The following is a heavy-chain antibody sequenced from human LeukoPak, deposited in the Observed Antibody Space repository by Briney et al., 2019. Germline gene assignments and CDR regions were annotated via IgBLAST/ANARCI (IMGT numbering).Heavy chain of an antibody. V-gene: IGHV3-23*01. J-gene: IGHJ4*02. CDR1: GFTFGSYG. CDR2: ISGSGGST. CDR3: AKDRLGAMMYFDF. Sequence: GGSLRLSCAASGFTFGSYGMNWVRQVPGKGLEWVSAISGSGGSTYYADSVKGRVTISRDNSKNTLYLQVNSLRVEDTAVYYCAKDRLGAMMYFDFWGQGTLVTVSS. D-gene: IGHD1-26*01.